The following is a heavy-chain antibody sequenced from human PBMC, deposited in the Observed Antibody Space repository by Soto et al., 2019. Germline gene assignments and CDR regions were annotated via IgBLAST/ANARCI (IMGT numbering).Heavy chain of an antibody. CDR1: GFTFSSYA. CDR3: VKDLDDSSGYYGYYFDY. CDR2: ISSNGGST. D-gene: IGHD3-22*01. Sequence: GGSLRLSCSASGFTFSSYAMHWVRQAPGKGLEYVSAISSNGGSTYYADSVKGRFTISRDNSKNTLYLQMSSLRAEDTAVYYCVKDLDDSSGYYGYYFDYWGQGTLVTVSS. V-gene: IGHV3-64D*08. J-gene: IGHJ4*02.